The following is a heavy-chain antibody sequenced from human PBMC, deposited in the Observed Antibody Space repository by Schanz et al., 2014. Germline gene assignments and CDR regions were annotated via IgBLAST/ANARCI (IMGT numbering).Heavy chain of an antibody. V-gene: IGHV1-69*04. CDR1: GGTFSSYS. Sequence: QVQLVQSGAEVKKPGSSVKVSCKASGGTFSSYSISWVRQAPGQGLEWMGRIIPILGIANYAQKFQGRVTITADKSTSTAYMDLSSLRPEDTAVYYCAREVGLYDRGWFDPWGQGTLVTVSS. J-gene: IGHJ5*02. CDR2: IIPILGIA. CDR3: AREVGLYDRGWFDP. D-gene: IGHD3-22*01.